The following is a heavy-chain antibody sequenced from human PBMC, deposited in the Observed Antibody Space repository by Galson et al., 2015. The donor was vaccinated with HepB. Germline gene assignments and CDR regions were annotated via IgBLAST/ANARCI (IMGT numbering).Heavy chain of an antibody. Sequence: SLRLSCAASGFTFSSYWMHWVRQAPGKGLVWVSRINSDGSSTSYADSVKGRFTISRDNAKNTLYLQMNSLRAEDTAVYYCASGIGYSSGWYAYWGQGTLVTVSS. J-gene: IGHJ4*02. CDR1: GFTFSSYW. CDR3: ASGIGYSSGWYAY. CDR2: INSDGSST. V-gene: IGHV3-74*01. D-gene: IGHD6-19*01.